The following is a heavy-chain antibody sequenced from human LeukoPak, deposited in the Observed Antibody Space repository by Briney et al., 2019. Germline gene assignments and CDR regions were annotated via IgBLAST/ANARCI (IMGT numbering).Heavy chain of an antibody. CDR2: VYYSGST. Sequence: SETLSLTCTVSGGSVRSGTSYWTWIRQPPGKGLEWIGYVYYSGSTNYNPSLKSRVTISVDTSRNQFSLKLTSVTAADTAVYCCARGAFDYSDTSLSWFDPWGQGTLVTVSS. V-gene: IGHV4-61*01. J-gene: IGHJ5*02. D-gene: IGHD3-22*01. CDR1: GGSVRSGTSY. CDR3: ARGAFDYSDTSLSWFDP.